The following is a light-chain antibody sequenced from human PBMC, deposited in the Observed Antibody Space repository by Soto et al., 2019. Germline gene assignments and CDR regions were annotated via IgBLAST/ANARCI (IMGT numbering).Light chain of an antibody. CDR2: GPS. Sequence: TELTQSPVTLSLSPGERDTLSCRASQSVGGNVAWYQQKPGQAPKLLISGPSSRAPGIPDRFSGSWSGADFSLTISRLEPEDFALYYCQHYAAAPITFGQGTRLDI. J-gene: IGKJ5*01. CDR1: QSVGGN. CDR3: QHYAAAPIT. V-gene: IGKV3-20*01.